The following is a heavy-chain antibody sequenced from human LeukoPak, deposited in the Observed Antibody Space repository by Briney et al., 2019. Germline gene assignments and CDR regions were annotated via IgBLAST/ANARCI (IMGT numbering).Heavy chain of an antibody. Sequence: TPGGSLRLSCAASGFTFSSYNMNWVRQAPGKGLEWVSSISSSSGYIYYADSVMGRFTISRDNAKNSLYLQMNSLRAEDTAVYYCARDSSCDYWGQGTLVTVSS. D-gene: IGHD6-19*01. V-gene: IGHV3-21*01. CDR1: GFTFSSYN. CDR3: ARDSSCDY. CDR2: ISSSSGYI. J-gene: IGHJ4*02.